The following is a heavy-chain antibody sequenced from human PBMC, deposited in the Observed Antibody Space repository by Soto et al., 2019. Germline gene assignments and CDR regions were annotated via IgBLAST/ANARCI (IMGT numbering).Heavy chain of an antibody. Sequence: QVQLVQSGAEVKKPGSSVKVSCKASGGTFSSYAISWVRQAPGQGLEWMGGIIPIFGTANYAQKFQGRVTITADESTSTAYMELSSLRSEDTAVYDCASSEQYCSGGSCYRYYYGMDVWGQGTTVTVSS. J-gene: IGHJ6*02. D-gene: IGHD2-15*01. CDR1: GGTFSSYA. V-gene: IGHV1-69*01. CDR3: ASSEQYCSGGSCYRYYYGMDV. CDR2: IIPIFGTA.